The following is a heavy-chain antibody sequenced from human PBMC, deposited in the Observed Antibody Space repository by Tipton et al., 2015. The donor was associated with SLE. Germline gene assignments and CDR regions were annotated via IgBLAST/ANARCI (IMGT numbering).Heavy chain of an antibody. CDR3: AREEASCGGDCYPDY. D-gene: IGHD2-21*01. CDR2: INPNSGGT. Sequence: QSGAEVKKPGASVTVSCKASGYTFTAYYIHWVRQAPGEGLEWMGRINPNSGGTNFAQQFQGRVTMTRDTSINTVYMEVSSLTSDDTALYYCAREEASCGGDCYPDYWGQGTLVPVSS. J-gene: IGHJ4*02. CDR1: GYTFTAYY. V-gene: IGHV1-2*06.